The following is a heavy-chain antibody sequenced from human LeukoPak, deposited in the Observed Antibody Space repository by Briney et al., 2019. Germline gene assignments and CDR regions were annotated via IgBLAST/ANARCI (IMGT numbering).Heavy chain of an antibody. CDR2: ISSNGGST. Sequence: PGGSLRLSCSASGFPFSTYAMHWVRQAPGKGLEYVSAISSNGGSTYYADSVKGRFATSRDNSKNTLYLQMSSLRAEDTAVYYCVKTRSYGSAPYVFDYWGQGTLVTVSS. D-gene: IGHD3-10*01. CDR1: GFPFSTYA. CDR3: VKTRSYGSAPYVFDY. V-gene: IGHV3-64D*06. J-gene: IGHJ4*02.